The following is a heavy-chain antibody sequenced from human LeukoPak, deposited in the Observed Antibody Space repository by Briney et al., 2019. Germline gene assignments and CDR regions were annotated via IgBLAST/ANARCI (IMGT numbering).Heavy chain of an antibody. CDR3: ARSYYYDSSGVDY. D-gene: IGHD3-22*01. CDR2: INPNSGGT. CDR1: GYTFTGYY. Sequence: VASVKVSCKASGYTFTGYYMHRVRQAPGQGLEWMGRINPNSGGTNYAQKFQGRVTMTRDTSISTAYMELSRLRSDDTAVYYCARSYYYDSSGVDYWGQGTLVTVSS. J-gene: IGHJ4*02. V-gene: IGHV1-2*06.